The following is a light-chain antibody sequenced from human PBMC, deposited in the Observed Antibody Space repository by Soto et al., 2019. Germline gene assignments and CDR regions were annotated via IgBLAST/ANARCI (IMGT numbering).Light chain of an antibody. V-gene: IGKV4-1*01. Sequence: DIVMTQSPASLAVSLGERATINCKSSQSLLNSANDKIHLAWYQQKPGQHPKLLIWRASTRDSGVPDRFSGSGSGTDFTLTITSLQAEDVATYYCQQYFSAHLTFGGGTKVEI. CDR3: QQYFSAHLT. CDR2: RAS. J-gene: IGKJ4*01. CDR1: QSLLNSANDKIH.